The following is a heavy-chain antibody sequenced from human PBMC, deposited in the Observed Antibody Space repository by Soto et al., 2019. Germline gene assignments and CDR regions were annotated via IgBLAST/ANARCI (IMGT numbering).Heavy chain of an antibody. J-gene: IGHJ4*02. D-gene: IGHD6-13*01. CDR3: ASDNVGYSRSWKFDY. CDR2: IIPIFGTA. V-gene: IGHV1-69*12. Sequence: QVQLVQSGAAVKKPGSSVKVSCKASGGTFSSYAISWVRQAPGQGLEWMGGIIPIFGTANYAQKFQGRVTITADESTSTAYMELSSLRSEDTAVYYCASDNVGYSRSWKFDYWGQGTLVTVSS. CDR1: GGTFSSYA.